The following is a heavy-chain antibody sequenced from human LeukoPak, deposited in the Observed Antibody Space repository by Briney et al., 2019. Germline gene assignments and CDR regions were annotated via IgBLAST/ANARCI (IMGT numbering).Heavy chain of an antibody. CDR3: AREADIVVVPAAHRYNWFDP. V-gene: IGHV1-2*02. J-gene: IGHJ5*02. D-gene: IGHD2-2*01. Sequence: ASVKVSCKASGYTFTGHYMHWVRQAPGQGLEWMGWINPNSGGTNYAQKFQGRVTMTRDTSISTACMELSRLRSDDTAVYYCAREADIVVVPAAHRYNWFDPWGQGTLVTVSS. CDR2: INPNSGGT. CDR1: GYTFTGHY.